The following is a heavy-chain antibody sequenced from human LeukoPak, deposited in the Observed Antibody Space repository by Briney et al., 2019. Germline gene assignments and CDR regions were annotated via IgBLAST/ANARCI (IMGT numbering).Heavy chain of an antibody. Sequence: PSGTLSLTCVVSGGSISSNNWWSWIRQPPGKGLEWIGYMYHSGSTNYNPSLKSRVTISVDTSKNQFSLKLSSVTAADTAVYYCARHSAHASTNDAFDIWGQGTMVTVSS. J-gene: IGHJ3*02. CDR1: GGSISSNNW. CDR3: ARHSAHASTNDAFDI. D-gene: IGHD2-2*01. CDR2: MYHSGST. V-gene: IGHV4-4*02.